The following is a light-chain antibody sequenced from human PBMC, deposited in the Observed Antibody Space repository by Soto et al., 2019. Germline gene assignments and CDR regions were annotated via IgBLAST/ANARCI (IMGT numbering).Light chain of an antibody. V-gene: IGLV1-40*01. J-gene: IGLJ1*01. CDR1: SPNIGAGYE. CDR2: GNN. CDR3: QSYDSSLSGYV. Sequence: QSVLTQPSSVSGGPGQRVTISYTGSSPNIGAGYEVHWYQQLPGTAPKLLIYGNNNRPSGVPDRFSGSKSGTSASLAITGLQAEDEADYYCQSYDSSLSGYVFGIGTKLTV.